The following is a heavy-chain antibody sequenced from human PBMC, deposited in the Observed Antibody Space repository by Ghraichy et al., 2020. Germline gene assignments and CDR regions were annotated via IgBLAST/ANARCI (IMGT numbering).Heavy chain of an antibody. V-gene: IGHV1-8*01. CDR3: ARKIQHYDFWSGYYTVFWFDP. J-gene: IGHJ5*02. CDR2: MNPNSGNT. CDR1: GYTFTSYD. Sequence: ASVKVSCKASGYTFTSYDINWVRLATGQGLEWMGWMNPNSGNTGYAQKFQGRVTMTRNTSISTAYMELSSLRSEDTAVYYCARKIQHYDFWSGYYTVFWFDPWGQGTLVTVSS. D-gene: IGHD3-3*01.